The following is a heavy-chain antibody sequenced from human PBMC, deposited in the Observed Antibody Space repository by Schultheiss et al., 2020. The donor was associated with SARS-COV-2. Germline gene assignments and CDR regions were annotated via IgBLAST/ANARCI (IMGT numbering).Heavy chain of an antibody. V-gene: IGHV3-66*01. J-gene: IGHJ4*02. CDR1: GFTFDDYA. CDR2: IYSGGST. Sequence: GGSLRLSCAASGFTFDDYAMHWVRQAPGKGLEWVSVIYSGGSTYYADSVKGRFTISRDNSKNTLYLQMNSLRAEDTAVYYCARAPFGELLYDYWGQGTLVTVSS. D-gene: IGHD3-10*01. CDR3: ARAPFGELLYDY.